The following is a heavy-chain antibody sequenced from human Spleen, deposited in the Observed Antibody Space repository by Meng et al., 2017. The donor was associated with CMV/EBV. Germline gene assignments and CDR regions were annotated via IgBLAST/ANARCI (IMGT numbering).Heavy chain of an antibody. D-gene: IGHD3-3*01. CDR2: ISSSSSYI. Sequence: SGFTFSSYSMNWVRQAPGKGLEWVSSISSSSSYIYYADSVKGRFTISRDNAKNSLYLQMNSLRAEDTAVYYCASGYDFWSGYYTSYWGQGTLVTVSS. CDR3: ASGYDFWSGYYTSY. CDR1: GFTFSSYS. V-gene: IGHV3-21*01. J-gene: IGHJ4*02.